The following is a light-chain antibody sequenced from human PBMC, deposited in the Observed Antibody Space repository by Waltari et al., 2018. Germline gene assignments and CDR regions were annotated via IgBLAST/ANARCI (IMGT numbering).Light chain of an antibody. CDR1: ALPNPY. V-gene: IGLV3-25*03. CDR2: KDS. CDR3: HSADNSNSYQV. Sequence: SYELTQSPSLSVSPRQTARITCSGAALPNPYAYWYQQKPGQAPVLVMYKDSERPSRIPERFSGSSSGTTVTLTITAVQAEDEADYYCHSADNSNSYQVFGGGTKLTVL. J-gene: IGLJ2*01.